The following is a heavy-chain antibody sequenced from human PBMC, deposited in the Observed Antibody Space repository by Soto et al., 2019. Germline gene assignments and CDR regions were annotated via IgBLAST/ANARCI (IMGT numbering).Heavy chain of an antibody. Sequence: QVQVIQSRAEVKKPGASVKVSCKTSGYTFTEYDINWVRQAPGQGPEYMGWVSPENKNAGYAPQFRGRVSMPTDTTISTAYLEVTNLTYEDTAVYYCEVTTGYWGQGTMVTVSS. V-gene: IGHV1-8*01. CDR3: EVTTGY. CDR1: GYTFTEYD. J-gene: IGHJ4*02. CDR2: VSPENKNA. D-gene: IGHD1-1*01.